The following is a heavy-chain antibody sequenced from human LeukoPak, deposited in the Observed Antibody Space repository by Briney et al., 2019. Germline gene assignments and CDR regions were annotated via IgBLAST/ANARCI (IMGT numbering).Heavy chain of an antibody. Sequence: GWSLRLSCAASGFTFSTYEMNWVRQAPGKGLEWVSYISSSGRTTYYADSVKGRFTISRDNAKNSLYLQMNSLRAEDMAVYYCARGGYGSSWGQGTLVTVSS. D-gene: IGHD5-18*01. V-gene: IGHV3-48*03. CDR2: ISSSGRTT. CDR1: GFTFSTYE. CDR3: ARGGYGSS. J-gene: IGHJ4*02.